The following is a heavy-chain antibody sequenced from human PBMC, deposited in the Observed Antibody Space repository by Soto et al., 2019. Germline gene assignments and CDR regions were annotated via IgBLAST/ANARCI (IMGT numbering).Heavy chain of an antibody. CDR2: MNPNSGNT. J-gene: IGHJ6*02. CDR3: ARGFVAAADYYYYGMDV. Sequence: QVQLVQSGAEVKKPGASVKVSCKASGYTFTSYDINWVRQATGQGLEWMGWMNPNSGNTGYAQKFQGRVTMTRNTSMSTAYMELSSLRYEDTAVYYCARGFVAAADYYYYGMDVWGQGTTVTVSS. V-gene: IGHV1-8*01. D-gene: IGHD6-13*01. CDR1: GYTFTSYD.